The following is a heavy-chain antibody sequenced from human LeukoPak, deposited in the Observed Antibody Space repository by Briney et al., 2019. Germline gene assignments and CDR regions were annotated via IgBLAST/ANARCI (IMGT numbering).Heavy chain of an antibody. V-gene: IGHV3-30*04. J-gene: IGHJ6*03. D-gene: IGHD4-23*01. CDR3: ARDPGGNSYYYYYYMDV. CDR2: ISYDGSNK. CDR1: GFTFSSYA. Sequence: PGGSLRLSCAASGFTFSSYAMSWVRQAPGKGLEWVAVISYDGSNKYYADSVKGRFTISRDNSKNTLYLQMNSLRAEDTAVYYCARDPGGNSYYYYYYMDVWGKGTTVTVSS.